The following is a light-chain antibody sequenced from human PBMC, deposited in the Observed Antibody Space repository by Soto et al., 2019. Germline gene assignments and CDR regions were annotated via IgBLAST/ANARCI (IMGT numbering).Light chain of an antibody. J-gene: IGKJ2*01. V-gene: IGKV3-15*01. CDR2: GAS. CDR1: QSVSSS. CDR3: QQHNKWHPYT. Sequence: EIVMTQSPATLSVSPGERATLSCRASQSVSSSLAWYQQKPGQAPRLLIYGASTRATGIPARFSGSGSGTEFTLTISSLQSEDFAVYYCQQHNKWHPYTFGQGTKLEI.